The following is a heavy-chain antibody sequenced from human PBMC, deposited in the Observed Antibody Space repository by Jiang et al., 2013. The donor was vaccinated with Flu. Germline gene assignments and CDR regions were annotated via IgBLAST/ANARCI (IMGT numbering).Heavy chain of an antibody. CDR2: IGAYSSKT. V-gene: IGHV1-18*01. J-gene: IGHJ2*01. CDR3: ATSLIASPGLTPDWYFDL. CDR1: GFSLTSYG. D-gene: IGHD3-9*01. Sequence: SGAEVKKPGASVKVSCEAAGFSLTSYGVTWLRQVPGQGLEWMGWIGAYSSKTNYAQKVQGRVTMTTDSSTSTAYMELRSLRSDDTAVYYCATSLIASPGLTPDWYFDLWGRGTLVTVSS.